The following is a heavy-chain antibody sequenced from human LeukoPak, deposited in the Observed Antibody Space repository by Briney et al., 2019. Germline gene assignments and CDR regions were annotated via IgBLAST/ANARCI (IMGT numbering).Heavy chain of an antibody. J-gene: IGHJ4*02. V-gene: IGHV4-34*12. D-gene: IGHD5-24*01. Sequence: SETLSLTCAVYGGSFSGYYWSWVRQPPGKGLEWIGEIIHGGSTNYNPSLKSRVTMSVDTSKNQFSLKLSSVTAADTAVYYCARGRGDGYNSYFDYWGQGTLVTVSS. CDR3: ARGRGDGYNSYFDY. CDR2: IIHGGST. CDR1: GGSFSGYY.